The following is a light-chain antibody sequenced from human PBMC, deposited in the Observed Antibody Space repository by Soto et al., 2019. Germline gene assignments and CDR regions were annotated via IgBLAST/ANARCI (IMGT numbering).Light chain of an antibody. CDR2: KAS. CDR3: QQYHIYSGT. V-gene: IGKV1-5*03. J-gene: IGKJ1*01. CDR1: QTIDSW. Sequence: DIQMTQSPSTLSASVGDRVTITCRASQTIDSWLAWYQQRPGKPPNLLIYKASTLASGVPSRFSGSGSGTEFTLTINSLQHDDFATYYCQQYHIYSGTFGQGTKV.